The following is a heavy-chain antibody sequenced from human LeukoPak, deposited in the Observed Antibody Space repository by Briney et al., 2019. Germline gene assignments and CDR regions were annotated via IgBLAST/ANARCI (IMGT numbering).Heavy chain of an antibody. Sequence: GRSLRLSCAASGFTFSSYGMHWVRQAPGKGLGWVAVIWYDGSNKYYADSVKGRFTISRDNSKNTLYLQMNSLRAEDTAVYYCARDRKSTVTYPWGQGTLVTVSS. CDR3: ARDRKSTVTYP. V-gene: IGHV3-33*01. CDR2: IWYDGSNK. J-gene: IGHJ5*02. CDR1: GFTFSSYG. D-gene: IGHD4-17*01.